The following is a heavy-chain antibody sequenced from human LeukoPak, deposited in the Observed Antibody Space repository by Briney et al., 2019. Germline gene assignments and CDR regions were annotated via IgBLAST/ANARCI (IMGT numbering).Heavy chain of an antibody. D-gene: IGHD6-19*01. V-gene: IGHV3-66*01. Sequence: GGSLRLSCAASGFTFSSYSMNWVRQAPGKGLEWVSVIYSGGSTYYAGSVKGRFTISRDNSKNTLYLQMNSLRAEDTAVYYCARGRFYSSGWFHWGQGTLVTVSS. CDR3: ARGRFYSSGWFH. CDR1: GFTFSSYS. J-gene: IGHJ4*02. CDR2: IYSGGST.